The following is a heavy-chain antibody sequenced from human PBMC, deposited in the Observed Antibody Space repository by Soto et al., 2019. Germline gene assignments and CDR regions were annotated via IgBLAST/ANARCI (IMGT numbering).Heavy chain of an antibody. D-gene: IGHD3-3*01. CDR3: ARLEAYEAPDNWFDP. CDR1: GYSFTSYW. CDR2: IYPGDSDT. J-gene: IGHJ5*02. Sequence: PGESLKISCKGSGYSFTSYWIGWVRQMPGKGLEWMGIIYPGDSDTRYSPSFQGQVTISADKSISTAYLQWSSLKASDTAMYYCARLEAYEAPDNWFDPRGQGTLVTVSS. V-gene: IGHV5-51*01.